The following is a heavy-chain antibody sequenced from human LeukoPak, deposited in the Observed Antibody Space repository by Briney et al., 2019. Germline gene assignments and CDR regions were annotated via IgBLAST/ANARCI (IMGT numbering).Heavy chain of an antibody. D-gene: IGHD3-10*01. J-gene: IGHJ6*03. CDR1: GFTFSDYY. Sequence: GGSLRLSCAASGFTFSDYYMSWIRQAPGKGLEWVSYISSSGSTIYYADSVKGRFTISRDNAENSLYLQMNSLRAEDTAVYYCARDWSRGSGSHYYMDVWGKGTTVTVSS. V-gene: IGHV3-11*01. CDR3: ARDWSRGSGSHYYMDV. CDR2: ISSSGSTI.